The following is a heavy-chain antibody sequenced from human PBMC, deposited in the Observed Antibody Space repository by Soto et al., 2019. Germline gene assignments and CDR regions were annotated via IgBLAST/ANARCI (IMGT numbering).Heavy chain of an antibody. CDR2: IYPGDSDT. J-gene: IGHJ6*02. Sequence: GESLKISCKGSGYSFTSYWIGWVRQMPGKGLELMGIIYPGDSDTRYSPSFQGQVTISADKSIITAYLQWSSLKASDTAMYYCATLRYYDILTGSRIGGMNXWGQGTTVTVS. V-gene: IGHV5-51*01. D-gene: IGHD3-9*01. CDR1: GYSFTSYW. CDR3: ATLRYYDILTGSRIGGMNX.